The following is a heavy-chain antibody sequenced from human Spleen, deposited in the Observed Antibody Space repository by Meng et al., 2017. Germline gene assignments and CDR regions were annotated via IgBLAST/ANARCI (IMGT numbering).Heavy chain of an antibody. CDR1: GGSISSNNW. D-gene: IGHD3-10*01. CDR3: ASQVFSGLNWFGP. V-gene: IGHV4-4*02. Sequence: QVRRTASGPGLVTPAGPLSLTSAVSGGSISSNNWWSWVRQPPGKGLEWIGEIYHSGSTNYNPSLKSRVTMSVDKSKNQFSLKLSSVTAADTAVYYCASQVFSGLNWFGPWGQGTLVTVSS. J-gene: IGHJ5*02. CDR2: IYHSGST.